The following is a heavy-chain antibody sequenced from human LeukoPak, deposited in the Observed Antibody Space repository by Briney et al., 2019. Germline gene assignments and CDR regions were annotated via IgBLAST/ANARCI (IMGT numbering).Heavy chain of an antibody. J-gene: IGHJ3*02. CDR2: IYYSGST. CDR1: GGSISSGGYY. D-gene: IGHD3-22*01. Sequence: PSETLSLTCTVSGGSISSGGYYWSWIRQPPGKGLEWIGYIYYSGSTNYNPSLKSRVTISVDTSKNQFSLKLSSVTAADTAVYYCARGKTYYDISKDAFDIWGQGTMVTVSS. V-gene: IGHV4-61*08. CDR3: ARGKTYYDISKDAFDI.